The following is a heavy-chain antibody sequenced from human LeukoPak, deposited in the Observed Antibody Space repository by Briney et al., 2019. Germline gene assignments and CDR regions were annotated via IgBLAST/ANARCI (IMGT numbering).Heavy chain of an antibody. Sequence: GGSLRLSCAASGFTFSNFAMHWVRQAPGKGLEWVAIISYDGSNKYYADSVKGRFTISRDNSKNTLYLQMNSLRAEDTAVYYCARGGDTYYYDSSGYYYFDYWGQGTLVTVSS. D-gene: IGHD3-22*01. CDR2: ISYDGSNK. J-gene: IGHJ4*02. V-gene: IGHV3-30*04. CDR3: ARGGDTYYYDSSGYYYFDY. CDR1: GFTFSNFA.